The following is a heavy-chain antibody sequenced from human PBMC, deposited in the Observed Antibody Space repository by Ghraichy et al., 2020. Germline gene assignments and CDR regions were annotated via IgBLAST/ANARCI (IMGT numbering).Heavy chain of an antibody. Sequence: SETLSLTCAVYGGSFSGYYWCWIRQPPGKVLQGIGEINHSGSTNYNPSLKSRVTISVDTSKNQFSLKLSSVTAADTAVYYCARGLFWSGSLGAFDIWGQGTMVTVSS. V-gene: IGHV4-34*01. CDR3: ARGLFWSGSLGAFDI. D-gene: IGHD3-3*01. J-gene: IGHJ3*02. CDR1: GGSFSGYY. CDR2: INHSGST.